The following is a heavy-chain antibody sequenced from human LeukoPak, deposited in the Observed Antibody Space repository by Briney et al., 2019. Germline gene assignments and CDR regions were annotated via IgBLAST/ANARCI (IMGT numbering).Heavy chain of an antibody. J-gene: IGHJ4*02. CDR1: GGSISTYY. D-gene: IGHD6-13*01. Sequence: TSETLSLTCTVSGGSISTYYWGWIRQPPGKGLEWIGSIYYSGGTYYNPSLKSRVTISVDTSKNQFSLKLSSVTAADTAVYYCARDRSRIYDFEYWGQGTLVTVSS. CDR2: IYYSGGT. V-gene: IGHV4-39*07. CDR3: ARDRSRIYDFEY.